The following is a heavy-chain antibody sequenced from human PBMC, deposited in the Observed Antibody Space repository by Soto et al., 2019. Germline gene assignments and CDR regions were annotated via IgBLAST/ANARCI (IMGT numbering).Heavy chain of an antibody. CDR3: ATQIVATTGVDY. J-gene: IGHJ4*02. CDR2: IIPILGIA. V-gene: IGHV1-69*02. Sequence: GASVKVSCKASGGTFSSYIISWVRQAPGQGLEWMGRIIPILGIANYAQKFQGRVTITADKSTSTAYMELSSLRSEDTAVYYCATQIVATTGVDYWGQGTLVTVSS. CDR1: GGTFSSYI. D-gene: IGHD5-12*01.